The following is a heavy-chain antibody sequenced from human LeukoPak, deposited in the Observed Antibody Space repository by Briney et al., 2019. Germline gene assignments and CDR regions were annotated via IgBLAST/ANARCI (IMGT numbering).Heavy chain of an antibody. V-gene: IGHV4-39*07. D-gene: IGHD3-10*01. J-gene: IGHJ5*02. CDR3: ARDYGSGLWFGESGSLDP. CDR1: GGSISSSSYY. Sequence: NSSETLSLTCTVSGGSISSSSYYWGWIRQPPGKGLEWIGSIYYSGSTYYNPSLKSRVTISVDTSKNQFSLKLSSVTAADTAVYYCARDYGSGLWFGESGSLDPWGQGTLVTVSS. CDR2: IYYSGST.